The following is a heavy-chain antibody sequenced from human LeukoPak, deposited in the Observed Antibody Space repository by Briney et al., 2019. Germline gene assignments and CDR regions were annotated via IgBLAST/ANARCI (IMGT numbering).Heavy chain of an antibody. D-gene: IGHD4-23*01. J-gene: IGHJ4*02. CDR3: ARDWGSDYGGNRPFDY. V-gene: IGHV1-2*06. CDR1: GYTFTGYY. CDR2: INPNSGGT. Sequence: GAXVKVSCKASGYTFTGYYMHWVRQAPGQGLEWMGRINPNSGGTNYAQKFQGRVTMTRDTSISTAYMEVSRLRSDDTAVYYCARDWGSDYGGNRPFDYWGQGTLVTVSS.